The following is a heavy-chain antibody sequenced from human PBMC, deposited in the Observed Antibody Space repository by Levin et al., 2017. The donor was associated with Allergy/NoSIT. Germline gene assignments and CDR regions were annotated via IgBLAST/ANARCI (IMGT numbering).Heavy chain of an antibody. Sequence: GGPLRLSCAASGFTFSNAWMSWVRQAPGKGLEWVGRIKSKTDGGTTDYAAPVKGRFTISRDDSKNTLYLQMNSLKTEDTAVYYCTTGPLIITMVRGVIIDYWGQGTLVTVSS. V-gene: IGHV3-15*01. D-gene: IGHD3-10*01. J-gene: IGHJ4*02. CDR2: IKSKTDGGTT. CDR1: GFTFSNAW. CDR3: TTGPLIITMVRGVIIDY.